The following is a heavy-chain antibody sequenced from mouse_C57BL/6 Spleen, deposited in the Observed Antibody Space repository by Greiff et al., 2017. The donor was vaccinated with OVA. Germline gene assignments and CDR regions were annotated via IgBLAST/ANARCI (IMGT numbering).Heavy chain of an antibody. V-gene: IGHV1-85*01. Sequence: QVQLKESGPELVKPGASVKLSCKASGYTFTSYDINWVKQRPGQGLEWIGWIYPRDGSTKYNEKFKGKATLTVDTSSSTAYMELHSLTSEDSAVYFCAREWDGGYFDVWGTGTTVTVSS. CDR3: AREWDGGYFDV. J-gene: IGHJ1*03. CDR2: IYPRDGST. CDR1: GYTFTSYD. D-gene: IGHD4-1*01.